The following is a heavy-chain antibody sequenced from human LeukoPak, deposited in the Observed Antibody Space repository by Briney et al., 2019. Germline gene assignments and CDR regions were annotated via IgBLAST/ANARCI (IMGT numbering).Heavy chain of an antibody. J-gene: IGHJ3*02. CDR3: ARIDSRRTFDI. CDR2: INEDGNKK. V-gene: IGHV3-7*01. Sequence: PGETLRLSCAASGFTFSSHGMNWVRQAPGKGLEGVANINEDGNKKYYADSVRGRFTNSRDNAKNSLSLQMNNLRFEGTAVYYCARIDSRRTFDIWGQGTMVTVSS. CDR1: GFTFSSHG. D-gene: IGHD1-14*01.